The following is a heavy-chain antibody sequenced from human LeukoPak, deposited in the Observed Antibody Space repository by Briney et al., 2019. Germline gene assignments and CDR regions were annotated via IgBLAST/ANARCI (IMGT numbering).Heavy chain of an antibody. CDR2: INHSGST. CDR3: ARGRKQWLVREHTKKGYYYYYMDV. J-gene: IGHJ6*03. D-gene: IGHD6-19*01. CDR1: GGSFSGYY. V-gene: IGHV4-34*01. Sequence: SETLSLTCAVYGGSFSGYYWSWIRQPPGKGLEWIGEINHSGSTNYNPSLKSRVTISVDTSKNQFSLKLSSVTAADTAVYYCARGRKQWLVREHTKKGYYYYYMDVWGKGTTVTVSS.